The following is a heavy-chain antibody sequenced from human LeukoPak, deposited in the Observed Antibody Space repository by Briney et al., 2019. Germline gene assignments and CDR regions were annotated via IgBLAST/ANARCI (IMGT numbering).Heavy chain of an antibody. V-gene: IGHV3-53*01. CDR2: IYSGGST. D-gene: IGHD3-22*01. CDR1: EFSVGSNY. J-gene: IGHJ5*02. CDR3: ARGDTYYYDNSGPGNWFDP. Sequence: PGGSLRLSCAASEFSVGSNYMTWVRQAPGKGLEWVSLIYSGGSTYYADSVKGRFTISRDNSKNTLYLQMNSLRAEDTAVYYCARGDTYYYDNSGPGNWFDPWGQGTLVTVSS.